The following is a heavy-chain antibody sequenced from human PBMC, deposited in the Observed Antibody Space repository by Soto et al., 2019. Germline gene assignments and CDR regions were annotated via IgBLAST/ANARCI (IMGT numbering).Heavy chain of an antibody. V-gene: IGHV1-2*02. Sequence: ASVKVSCKASGYTFTGYFIHWVRQAPGEGLEWMGWINPNTGGTYYAQNFQGRVTMTRDMSIKTANMEVSSLRSDDTAMYYCARGLNSPRDYSHNRGSLNWFDPWGQGTLVTVSS. D-gene: IGHD3-22*01. CDR2: INPNTGGT. J-gene: IGHJ5*02. CDR3: ARGLNSPRDYSHNRGSLNWFDP. CDR1: GYTFTGYF.